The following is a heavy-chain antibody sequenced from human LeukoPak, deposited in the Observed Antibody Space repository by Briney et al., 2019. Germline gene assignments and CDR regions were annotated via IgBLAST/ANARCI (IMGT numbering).Heavy chain of an antibody. CDR2: INSDGSST. CDR1: GFTFSSYW. D-gene: IGHD2-2*01. J-gene: IGHJ3*02. Sequence: GGSLRLSCAASGFTFSSYWMHWVRQAPGKGLVWVSRINSDGSSTSYADSVKGRFTIARDNAKNTLYLQMNTLRAEDTAVYYCAREEGYCTSTSCHAGGHAFDIWGQGTMVTVSP. V-gene: IGHV3-74*01. CDR3: AREEGYCTSTSCHAGGHAFDI.